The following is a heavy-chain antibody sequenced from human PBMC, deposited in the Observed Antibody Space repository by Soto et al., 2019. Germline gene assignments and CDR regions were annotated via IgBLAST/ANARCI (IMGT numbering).Heavy chain of an antibody. D-gene: IGHD6-19*01. CDR3: VKEGYMRSDWYGQFDY. CDR1: GFTFSTYD. Sequence: GGSLRLSCAASGFTFSTYDMHWVRQATGKGLEWVSAIGTIRDTYYLDSVKGRFTISRENAKNSVYLQMNSLRAGDTAVYYCVKEGYMRSDWYGQFDYWGQGALVTVSS. J-gene: IGHJ4*02. CDR2: IGTIRDT. V-gene: IGHV3-13*01.